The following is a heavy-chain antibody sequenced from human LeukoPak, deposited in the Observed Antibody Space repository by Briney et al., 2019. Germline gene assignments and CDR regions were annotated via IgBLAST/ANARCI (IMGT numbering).Heavy chain of an antibody. D-gene: IGHD3-10*01. CDR1: GGSISSNSDY. V-gene: IGHV4-39*07. CDR2: IYYSGRT. J-gene: IGHJ4*02. Sequence: SETLSLTCTVSGGSISSNSDYWGWIRQPPGKGLEWIGTIYYSGRTYYNPSLKSPVTISVDTSKNQFSLKLSSVTAADTAVYYCARGRMIRGVVLEPFDYWGQGTLVTVSS. CDR3: ARGRMIRGVVLEPFDY.